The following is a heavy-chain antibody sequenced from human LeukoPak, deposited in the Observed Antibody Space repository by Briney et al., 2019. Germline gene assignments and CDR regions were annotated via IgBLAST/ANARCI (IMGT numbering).Heavy chain of an antibody. V-gene: IGHV4-59*01. CDR1: GASITTYY. CDR2: IHSSGSA. Sequence: PSETLSLTCTVSGASITTYYWSWIRQPPGKGLEYIGQIHSSGSANYNSSLKSRVAMSLDASKNQFSLTVSSVTAADTAIYYCARDILDVGATHYFDYWGQGSLLTVSS. J-gene: IGHJ4*02. D-gene: IGHD1-26*01. CDR3: ARDILDVGATHYFDY.